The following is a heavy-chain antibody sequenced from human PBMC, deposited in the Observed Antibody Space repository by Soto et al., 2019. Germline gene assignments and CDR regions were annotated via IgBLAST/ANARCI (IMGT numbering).Heavy chain of an antibody. V-gene: IGHV3-30-3*01. CDR1: GFTFSSYA. CDR3: ARDLADPDGVPGGFQH. D-gene: IGHD2-8*01. CDR2: ISYDGSNK. Sequence: QVQLVESGGGVVQPGRSLRLACAASGFTFSSYAMHWVRQAPGKGLKWVAVISYDGSNKYFADSVKGRFTISRDNSKNTMYLQMNSLRAEDTAVYYCARDLADPDGVPGGFQHWGQGTLVTVSS. J-gene: IGHJ1*01.